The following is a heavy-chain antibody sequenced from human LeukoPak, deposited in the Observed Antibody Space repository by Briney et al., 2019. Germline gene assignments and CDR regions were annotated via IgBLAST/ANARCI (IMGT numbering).Heavy chain of an antibody. CDR2: IYPGDSDT. J-gene: IGHJ4*02. D-gene: IGHD3-22*01. CDR3: ARHREYYYDSSGYYYDY. Sequence: GESLKISCKGSDYSFTSYWIGWVRQMPGKGLEWMGIIYPGDSDTRYSPSFQGQVTISADKSISTAYLQWSSLKASDTAMYYCARHREYYYDSSGYYYDYWGQGTLVTVSS. V-gene: IGHV5-51*01. CDR1: DYSFTSYW.